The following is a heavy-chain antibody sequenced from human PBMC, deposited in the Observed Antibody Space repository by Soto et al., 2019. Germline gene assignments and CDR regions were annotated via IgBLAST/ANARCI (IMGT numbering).Heavy chain of an antibody. D-gene: IGHD1-1*01. V-gene: IGHV3-23*01. CDR2: FSGGGT. J-gene: IGHJ5*02. CDR1: GFIISDYG. CDR3: VRWNGFGDR. Sequence: EVQLLESGGGLVQPGGSLRLSCAVSGFIISDYGVTWVRQAPGKGLEWVSGFSGGGTFYADSVKGRFTISRDDPKNTAYLQMNSLGAEDTAVYYCVRWNGFGDRWGQGTLVTVSS.